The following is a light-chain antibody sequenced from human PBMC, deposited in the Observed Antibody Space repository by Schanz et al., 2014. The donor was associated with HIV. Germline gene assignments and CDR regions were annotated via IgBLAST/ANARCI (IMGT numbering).Light chain of an antibody. Sequence: QSALTQPPSASGSPGQSVTISCTGSDRDISDNNYVSWYQQHPGKAPKLMIYDVNKRPSAVPDRFSGSKSGNTASLTVSGLQTEDEAEYYCSSYAGSNNFWVFGGGTKLTVL. V-gene: IGLV2-8*01. CDR1: DRDISDNNY. CDR2: DVN. J-gene: IGLJ3*02. CDR3: SSYAGSNNFWV.